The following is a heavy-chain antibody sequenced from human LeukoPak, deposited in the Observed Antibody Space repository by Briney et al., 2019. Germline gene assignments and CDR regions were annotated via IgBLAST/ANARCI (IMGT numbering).Heavy chain of an antibody. Sequence: GGSLRLSCAASGLTLSSYSMNWVRQAPGKGLQWVSYISSSSSTIYYADSVKGRFTTSRDNAKNSLYLQMNSLRAEDTAVYYCARALWFGETFPAYWGQGTLVTVSS. CDR1: GLTLSSYS. D-gene: IGHD3-10*01. CDR2: ISSSSSTI. CDR3: ARALWFGETFPAY. V-gene: IGHV3-48*01. J-gene: IGHJ4*02.